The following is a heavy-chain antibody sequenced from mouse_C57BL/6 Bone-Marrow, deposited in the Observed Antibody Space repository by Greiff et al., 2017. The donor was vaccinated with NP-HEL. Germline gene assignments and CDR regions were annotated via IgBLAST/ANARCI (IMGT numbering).Heavy chain of an antibody. V-gene: IGHV1-64*01. CDR1: GYTFTSYW. Sequence: VQLQQPGAELVKPGASVKLSCKASGYTFTSYWMHWVKQRPGQGLEWIGMIHPNSGSTNYNEKFKSKATLTVDKSSSTAYMQLSSLTSEDSAVYYCARRGILEAYFDYWGQGTTLTVSS. CDR3: ARRGILEAYFDY. J-gene: IGHJ2*01. CDR2: IHPNSGST.